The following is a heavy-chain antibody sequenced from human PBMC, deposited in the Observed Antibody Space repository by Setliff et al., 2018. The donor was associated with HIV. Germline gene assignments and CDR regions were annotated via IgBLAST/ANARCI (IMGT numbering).Heavy chain of an antibody. CDR1: GFSLSTSGMC. J-gene: IGHJ6*03. CDR2: IDWNDDR. CDR3: AHSSASLYYYMDV. Sequence: SGPTLVNPTQTLTLTCTFSGFSLSTSGMCVTWIRQSPGKALEWLARIDWNDDRRYSPSLKSRLTITADTSKNQVVLTMTNIDPVDTATYYCAHSSASLYYYMDVWGKGTTVTVSS. V-gene: IGHV2-5*08. D-gene: IGHD6-25*01.